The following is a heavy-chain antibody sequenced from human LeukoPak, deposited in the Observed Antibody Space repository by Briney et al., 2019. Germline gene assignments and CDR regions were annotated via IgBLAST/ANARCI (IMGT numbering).Heavy chain of an antibody. J-gene: IGHJ4*02. CDR1: GGSISSNSYY. D-gene: IGHD3/OR15-3a*01. Sequence: SETLSLTCAVSGGSISSNSYYWGWIRQPPGKGLEWIGSIYYSGSPYYNPSLKSRVTISVDTSKNQFSLKVISVTAADTAVYYCARWRTARTGFDYWGQGTLVTVSS. CDR3: ARWRTARTGFDY. CDR2: IYYSGSP. V-gene: IGHV4-39*01.